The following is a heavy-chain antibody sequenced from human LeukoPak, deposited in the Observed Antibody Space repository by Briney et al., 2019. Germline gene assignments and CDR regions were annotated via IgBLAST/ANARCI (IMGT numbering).Heavy chain of an antibody. D-gene: IGHD2-2*01. CDR1: GFTFSTYA. Sequence: PGGSLRLSCAASGFTFSTYAIHWVRQAPGKGLEWVAVISYDGSHKYYADSAKGRLTISRDNSKNTLFLQMNSLRVEDTAVFYCARDYCSSTSCYDGYFDYWGQGTLVTVSS. V-gene: IGHV3-30*04. CDR3: ARDYCSSTSCYDGYFDY. J-gene: IGHJ4*02. CDR2: ISYDGSHK.